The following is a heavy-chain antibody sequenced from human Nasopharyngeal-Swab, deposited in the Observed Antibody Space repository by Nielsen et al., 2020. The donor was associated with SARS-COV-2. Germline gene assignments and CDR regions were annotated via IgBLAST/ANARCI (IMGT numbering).Heavy chain of an antibody. V-gene: IGHV1-69*13. CDR3: AREGAAVAGDWYFDL. Sequence: SMKVSCKASGGTFSSYAISWVRQAPGQGLEWMGGIIPIFGTANYAQKFQGRVTITADESTSTAYMELSSLRSEDTAVYYCAREGAAVAGDWYFDLWGRGTLVTVSS. J-gene: IGHJ2*01. CDR1: GGTFSSYA. CDR2: IIPIFGTA. D-gene: IGHD6-19*01.